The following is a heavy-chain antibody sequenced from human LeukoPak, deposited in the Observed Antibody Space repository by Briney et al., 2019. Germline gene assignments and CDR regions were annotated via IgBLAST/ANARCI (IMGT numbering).Heavy chain of an antibody. V-gene: IGHV3-30*04. J-gene: IGHJ4*02. CDR3: ARAREFYCSSNSCWGSYFDY. Sequence: PGGSLRLSCAASGFTFNNYAIHWVRQAPGKGLEWVAVISYDGNNKYYADSVEGRFTISRDNSKNTLSLQMNSLRADDTAVYYCARAREFYCSSNSCWGSYFDYWGQGTLVTVSS. CDR2: ISYDGNNK. CDR1: GFTFNNYA. D-gene: IGHD2-2*01.